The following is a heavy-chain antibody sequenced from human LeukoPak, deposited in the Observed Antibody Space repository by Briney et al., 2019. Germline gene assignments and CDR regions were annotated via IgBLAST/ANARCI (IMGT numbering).Heavy chain of an antibody. Sequence: SETLSLTCTVSGGSISQYYWSWIRHPPAKGLEWIGYIYYTGSTNYNPSLKSRVTISLDTSKNQFSLKLSSVTAADTAVYYCARGANYYYYYGIDIWGQGTTVTVSS. CDR3: ARGANYYYYYGIDI. CDR2: IYYTGST. J-gene: IGHJ6*02. V-gene: IGHV4-59*01. CDR1: GGSISQYY.